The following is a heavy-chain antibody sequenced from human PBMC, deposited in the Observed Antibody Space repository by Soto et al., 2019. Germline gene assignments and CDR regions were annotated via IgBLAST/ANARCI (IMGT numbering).Heavy chain of an antibody. CDR2: IYYSGST. D-gene: IGHD3-3*01. CDR1: GGSIGSSSYY. CDR3: ARGTYYDFWSGYLNYYYYYMDV. Sequence: LSLTCTVSGGSIGSSSYYWGWIRQPPGKGLEWIGRIYYSGSTYYNPSLKSRVTMSVDTSKNQFSLKLSSVTAADTAVYYCARGTYYDFWSGYLNYYYYYMDVWGKGTTVTVSS. V-gene: IGHV4-39*01. J-gene: IGHJ6*03.